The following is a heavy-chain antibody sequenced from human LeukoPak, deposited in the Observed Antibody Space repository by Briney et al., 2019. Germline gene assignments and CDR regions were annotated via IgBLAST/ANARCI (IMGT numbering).Heavy chain of an antibody. Sequence: PSETLSLTCTVSGGSITYYYWNWIRQPAGKALEWIGRIYTSGSTDYKPSLKSRVTMSLDTSKNQLSLELSSVTAADTAVYYCARGISGTTGWPIKYYFDFWGQGTPVTVFS. CDR1: GGSITYYY. J-gene: IGHJ4*02. D-gene: IGHD1-7*01. V-gene: IGHV4-4*07. CDR3: ARGISGTTGWPIKYYFDF. CDR2: IYTSGST.